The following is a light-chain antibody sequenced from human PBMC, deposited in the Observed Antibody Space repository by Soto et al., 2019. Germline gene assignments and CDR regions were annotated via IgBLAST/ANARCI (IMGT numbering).Light chain of an antibody. Sequence: DIQVTQSPPTLSASVGDRVTITCRASQTISTWMAWYQQKPGKAPNLLIYKASHLENGVPSRFSGSGSGTEFTLTISSLQPGDFATYYCQHYNTYPWTFGQGTKVDI. J-gene: IGKJ1*01. CDR1: QTISTW. CDR2: KAS. V-gene: IGKV1-5*03. CDR3: QHYNTYPWT.